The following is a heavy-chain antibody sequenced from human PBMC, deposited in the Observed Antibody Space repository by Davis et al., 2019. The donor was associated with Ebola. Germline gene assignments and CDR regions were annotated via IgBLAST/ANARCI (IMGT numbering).Heavy chain of an antibody. CDR1: GFVFSDFS. J-gene: IGHJ4*02. CDR2: ITKGSDAI. CDR3: ARDRFFAFDF. Sequence: PGGSLRLSCAASGFVFSDFSMNWVRQAPGKGLEWITYITKGSDAIHYADSVKSRFTVSRDNAKNSVFLQMSSLRDEDSAVYYCARDRFFAFDFWSQGVHVSVSS. V-gene: IGHV3-48*02. D-gene: IGHD3/OR15-3a*01.